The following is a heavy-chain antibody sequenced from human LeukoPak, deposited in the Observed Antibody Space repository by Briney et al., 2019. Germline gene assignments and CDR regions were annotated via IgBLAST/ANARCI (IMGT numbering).Heavy chain of an antibody. CDR2: LNPHSGGT. V-gene: IGHV1-2*02. D-gene: IGHD2-15*01. CDR3: ARGLRIINGLDV. Sequence: ASVKVSCKASGYTLRDYYISWVRPAPGQGLEWLGWLNPHSGGTNYAQKFQGRVTLTSDTSTSTAYMELSLLSSDDTAIYYCARGLRIINGLDVWGQGTTVIVSS. CDR1: GYTLRDYY. J-gene: IGHJ6*02.